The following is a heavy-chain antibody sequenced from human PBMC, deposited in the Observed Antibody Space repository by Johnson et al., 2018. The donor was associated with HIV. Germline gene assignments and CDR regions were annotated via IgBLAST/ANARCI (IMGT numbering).Heavy chain of an antibody. CDR2: INWNGGST. D-gene: IGHD3-22*01. V-gene: IGHV3-20*04. CDR3: ARATYYDSRDDAFDI. CDR1: GFTFDDYD. Sequence: VQLVESGGGVERPGGSLRLSCAASGFTFDDYDMSWVRQAPGKGLEWVSSINWNGGSTGYADSVKGRFTISRDNAKKSLYLQMNSLRAEDTAVYYCARATYYDSRDDAFDIWGQGTMVTVSS. J-gene: IGHJ3*02.